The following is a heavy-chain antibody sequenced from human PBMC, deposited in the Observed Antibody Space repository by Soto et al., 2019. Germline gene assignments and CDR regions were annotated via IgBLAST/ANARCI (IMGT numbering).Heavy chain of an antibody. CDR2: IYHSGST. V-gene: IGHV4-38-2*01. J-gene: IGHJ4*02. CDR3: ARNQYYYDSSGP. Sequence: SETLSLTCAVSGYSISSGYYWGWIRQPPGKGLEWIGSIYHSGSTYYNPSLKSRVTISVDTSKSQFSLKLSSVTAADTAVYYCARNQYYYDSSGPWGQGTLVTVSS. CDR1: GYSISSGYY. D-gene: IGHD3-22*01.